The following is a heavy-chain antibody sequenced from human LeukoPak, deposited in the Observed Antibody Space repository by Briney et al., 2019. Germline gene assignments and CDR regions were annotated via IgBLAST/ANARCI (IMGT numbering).Heavy chain of an antibody. J-gene: IGHJ4*02. CDR1: GGSISSSSYY. CDR3: ARLCSGGSCYPRLFGY. CDR2: IYYSGST. Sequence: SETLSLTCTVSGGSISSSSYYWGWIRQPPGKRLEWIGSIYYSGSTYYNPSLKSRVTISVDTSKNQFSLKLSSVTAADTAAYYCARLCSGGSCYPRLFGYWGQGTLVTVSS. V-gene: IGHV4-39*01. D-gene: IGHD2-15*01.